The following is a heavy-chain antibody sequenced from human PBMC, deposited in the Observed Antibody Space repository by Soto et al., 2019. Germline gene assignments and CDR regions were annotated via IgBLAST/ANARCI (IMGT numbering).Heavy chain of an antibody. CDR2: INPNSGGT. J-gene: IGHJ6*02. Sequence: VKVSCKASGYTFTGYYMHWVRQAPGQGLEWMGWINPNSGGTNYAQKFQGWVTMTRDTSISTAYMELSRLRSDDTAVYYCARELAARDYYYYGMDVWGQGTTVTVSS. CDR1: GYTFTGYY. V-gene: IGHV1-2*04. CDR3: ARELAARDYYYYGMDV. D-gene: IGHD6-6*01.